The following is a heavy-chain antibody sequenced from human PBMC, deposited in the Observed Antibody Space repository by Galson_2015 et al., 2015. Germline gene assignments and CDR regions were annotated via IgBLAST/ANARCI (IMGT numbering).Heavy chain of an antibody. CDR1: GFTFSSYA. V-gene: IGHV3-23*01. Sequence: SLRLSCAASGFTFSSYAMSWVRQAPEKGLEWVSAISGSGGSTYYADSVKGRFTISRDNSKNTLHLQMNSLRAEDTAVYYCAKTGRSWYGDYWGQGTLVTVSS. CDR2: ISGSGGST. CDR3: AKTGRSWYGDY. D-gene: IGHD6-13*01. J-gene: IGHJ4*02.